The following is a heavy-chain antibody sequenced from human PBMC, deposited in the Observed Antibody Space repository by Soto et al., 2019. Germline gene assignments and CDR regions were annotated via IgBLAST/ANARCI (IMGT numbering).Heavy chain of an antibody. V-gene: IGHV4-30-4*01. CDR3: ARAFRITIFGVAHDY. J-gene: IGHJ4*02. Sequence: SETLSLTCTVSGGSISSGDYYWSWIRQPPGKGLEWIGYIYYSGSTYYNPSLKSRVTISVDTSKNQFSLKLSSVTAADTAVYYCARAFRITIFGVAHDYWGQGTLVTVS. D-gene: IGHD3-3*01. CDR2: IYYSGST. CDR1: GGSISSGDYY.